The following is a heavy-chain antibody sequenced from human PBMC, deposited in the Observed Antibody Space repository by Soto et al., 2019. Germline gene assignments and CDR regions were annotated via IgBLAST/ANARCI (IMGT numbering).Heavy chain of an antibody. V-gene: IGHV1-3*01. Sequence: ASVKVSCKASGYIFTSYVMHWVRQAPGQRLEWMGWINAGNGNTKYSPKYQGRVTITRDTSASAAHMDLSSLTSEDTAVYFCARGNQELDYWGQGTLVT. CDR2: INAGNGNT. CDR3: ARGNQELDY. CDR1: GYIFTSYV. D-gene: IGHD1-26*01. J-gene: IGHJ4*02.